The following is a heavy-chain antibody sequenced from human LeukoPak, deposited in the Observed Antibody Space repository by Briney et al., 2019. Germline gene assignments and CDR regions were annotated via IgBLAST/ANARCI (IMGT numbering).Heavy chain of an antibody. CDR2: LYSGVDT. J-gene: IGHJ2*01. D-gene: IGHD3-10*01. CDR3: ARVGDHYHWYFDL. V-gene: IGHV3-53*01. CDR1: GFSVGTNY. Sequence: GGSLRLCCEASGFSVGTNYMNWVRQAPGKGLEWVSILYSGVDTYYADSVKGRFTISRDNSKNTLFLQMNSLRADDTAVYYCARVGDHYHWYFDLWGRGTRVSVSS.